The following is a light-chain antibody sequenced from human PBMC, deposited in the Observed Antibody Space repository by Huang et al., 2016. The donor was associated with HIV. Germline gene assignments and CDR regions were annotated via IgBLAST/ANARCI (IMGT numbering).Light chain of an antibody. V-gene: IGKV1-39*01. J-gene: IGKJ1*01. CDR3: QQSYNTPPT. Sequence: DIQMTQSPASLSASVGDRVTITCRATQSISNNVNWYQQKPGKAPTLLIYGASTLQSGVPSRFCSSGSGTDFTLTISSLQPEDFTTYYCQQSYNTPPTFGQGTKVEI. CDR1: QSISNN. CDR2: GAS.